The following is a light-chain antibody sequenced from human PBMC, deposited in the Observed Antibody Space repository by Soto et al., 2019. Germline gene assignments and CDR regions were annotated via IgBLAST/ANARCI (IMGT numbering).Light chain of an antibody. CDR1: QSVSSY. V-gene: IGKV3-11*01. CDR2: DAS. J-gene: IGKJ5*01. Sequence: EIVLTQSPATLSLSPGERATLSCRASQSVSSYLAWYQQKPGQAPRLLIYDASNRATGIPARFSGSGSGTDFTLTISSLEPEDSAVYYCQQRSNFTFGQGTRLEIK. CDR3: QQRSNFT.